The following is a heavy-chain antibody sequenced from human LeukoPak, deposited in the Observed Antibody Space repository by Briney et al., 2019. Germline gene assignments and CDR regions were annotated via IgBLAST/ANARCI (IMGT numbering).Heavy chain of an antibody. V-gene: IGHV4-31*03. CDR3: ARGVMDYYDSSGYYLGYYFDY. D-gene: IGHD3-22*01. CDR2: VYYSGST. CDR1: GGSISSGGYY. Sequence: TPSETLSLTCTVSGGSISSGGYYWSWIRQHPGKGLEWIGYVYYSGSTYYNPSLKSRVTMSVDTSKNQFSLKLSSVNAAGTAVYYCARGVMDYYDSSGYYLGYYFDYWGQGTLVTVSS. J-gene: IGHJ4*02.